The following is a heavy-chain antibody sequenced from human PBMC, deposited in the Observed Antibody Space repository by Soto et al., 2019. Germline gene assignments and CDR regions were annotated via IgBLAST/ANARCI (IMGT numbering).Heavy chain of an antibody. CDR2: ITSSTGTI. J-gene: IGHJ6*03. CDR3: ASAHLVPGNTHHYYYYMDV. D-gene: IGHD1-26*01. Sequence: EVQLVESGGGLEQAGGSLRLSCAASGFTFSGYSMNWVRQAPGKGLEWVSYITSSTGTIYYADSVKGRFTISRDKVKNRLYPQMNSLRAEDTAVDYGASAHLVPGNTHHYYYYMDVWGKGTTVTVSS. V-gene: IGHV3-48*01. CDR1: GFTFSGYS.